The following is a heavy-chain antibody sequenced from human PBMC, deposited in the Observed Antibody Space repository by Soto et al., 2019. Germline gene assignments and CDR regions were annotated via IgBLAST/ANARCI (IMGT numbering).Heavy chain of an antibody. D-gene: IGHD6-6*01. V-gene: IGHV1-69*13. Sequence: GASVKVSCKASGGTFSSYAISWVRQAPGQGLEWMGGIIPIFGTANYAQKFQGRVTITADESTSTAYMELSSLRSEDTAVYYCARIDSSYVGVGPHIVDYWGQGTLVTVSS. J-gene: IGHJ4*02. CDR2: IIPIFGTA. CDR1: GGTFSSYA. CDR3: ARIDSSYVGVGPHIVDY.